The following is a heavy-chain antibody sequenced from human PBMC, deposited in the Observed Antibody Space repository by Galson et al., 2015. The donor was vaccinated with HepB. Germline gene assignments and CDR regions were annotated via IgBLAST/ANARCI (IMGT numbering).Heavy chain of an antibody. J-gene: IGHJ4*02. Sequence: SLRLPCAASGLILRNSAMHWARHAPGKGLEWVALISADHGRNKNYADSVKGRFTISRDNSKNTLFLEMISLRAEDTAVYYRASEGFSSGHAGIFDCWGQGTLVTVSS. CDR1: GLILRNSA. V-gene: IGHV3-30*04. CDR3: ASEGFSSGHAGIFDC. CDR2: ISADHGRNK. D-gene: IGHD3-22*01.